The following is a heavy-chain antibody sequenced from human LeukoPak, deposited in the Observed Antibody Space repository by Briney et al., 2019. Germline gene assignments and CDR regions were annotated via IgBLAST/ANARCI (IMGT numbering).Heavy chain of an antibody. CDR2: IYPDDSDT. CDR3: ARTNHYDSSGYYSGLGAFDI. V-gene: IGHV5-51*01. Sequence: GESLKISCKGSGYSFTSYWIGWVRQMPGKGLEWMGIIYPDDSDTRYSPSFQGQVTISADKSISTAYLQWSSLKASDTAMYYCARTNHYDSSGYYSGLGAFDIWGQGTMVTVSS. CDR1: GYSFTSYW. D-gene: IGHD3-22*01. J-gene: IGHJ3*02.